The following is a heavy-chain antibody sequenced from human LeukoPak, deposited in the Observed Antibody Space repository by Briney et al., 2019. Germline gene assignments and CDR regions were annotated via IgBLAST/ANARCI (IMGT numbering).Heavy chain of an antibody. CDR1: GGSISSSSYY. CDR2: IYYSGNT. CDR3: ARVSRQWQSIDF. V-gene: IGHV4-39*01. J-gene: IGHJ4*02. D-gene: IGHD6-19*01. Sequence: SETLSLTCTVSGGSISSSSYYWGWIRQPPGKGLEWIGSIYYSGNTYYSPSLKSRVTISVDTSKNQFSLKLTSVTAADAAMYYCARVSRQWQSIDFWGQGTLVTVST.